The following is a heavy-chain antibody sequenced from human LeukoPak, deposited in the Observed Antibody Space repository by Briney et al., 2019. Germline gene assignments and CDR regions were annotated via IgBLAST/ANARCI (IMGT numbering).Heavy chain of an antibody. V-gene: IGHV3-74*03. Sequence: GWALRLSCAASGLTLSGYWMHWVRQAPGKGLVWVSRINGDASSTKYADPVKGRFTISRDNAKSTLYLQMNSLRVEDTAVYYCARARGNTYGYFEYWGQGTLVTVSS. CDR2: INGDASST. CDR1: GLTLSGYW. J-gene: IGHJ4*02. CDR3: ARARGNTYGYFEY. D-gene: IGHD5-18*01.